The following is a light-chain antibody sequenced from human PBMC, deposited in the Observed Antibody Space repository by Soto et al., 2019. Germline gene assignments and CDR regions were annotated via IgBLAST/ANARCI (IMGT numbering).Light chain of an antibody. J-gene: IGKJ1*01. V-gene: IGKV3-20*01. CDR1: QSVNSGY. Sequence: EIVFTQSPGTLSLFPGERATLSCRATQSVNSGYLAWYQQKPAQTPSLLIDIASRRATGIPDRFSGSGSGTDFTLTINRLEPEACALYYCQQDGTSPWTFGQGTKVVIK. CDR3: QQDGTSPWT. CDR2: IAS.